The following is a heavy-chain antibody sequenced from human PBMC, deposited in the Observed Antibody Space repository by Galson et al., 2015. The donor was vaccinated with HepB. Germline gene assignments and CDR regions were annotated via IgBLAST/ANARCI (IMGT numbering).Heavy chain of an antibody. CDR3: ARDLGYCSSTSCYPTFDY. D-gene: IGHD2-2*01. J-gene: IGHJ4*02. CDR2: IWYDGSNK. CDR1: GFFFSSYG. Sequence: SLRLSCAASGFFFSSYGMHWVRQAPGEGLEWMAAIWYDGSNKYYTDSVKGRFTISRDNSKNTLYLQMNSLRAEDTAVYYCARDLGYCSSTSCYPTFDYWGQGTLVTVSS. V-gene: IGHV3-33*01.